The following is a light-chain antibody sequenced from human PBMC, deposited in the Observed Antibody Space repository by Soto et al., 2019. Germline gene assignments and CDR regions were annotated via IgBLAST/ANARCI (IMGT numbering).Light chain of an antibody. CDR2: DTS. V-gene: IGKV3-11*01. Sequence: LLTQSPATLSLSPGERATLSCRASESVGNYVAWYQHKPGQGPRLLIYDTSDRATGVPARFSGSGSGTDFTLTISGLEPEDFVVYYCQQRNDWPWTFGQGTKVEMK. CDR1: ESVGNY. CDR3: QQRNDWPWT. J-gene: IGKJ1*01.